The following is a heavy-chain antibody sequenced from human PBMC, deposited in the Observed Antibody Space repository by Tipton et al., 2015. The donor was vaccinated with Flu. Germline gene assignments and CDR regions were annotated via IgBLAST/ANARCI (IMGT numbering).Heavy chain of an antibody. V-gene: IGHV4-59*01. CDR1: GGSISSYY. J-gene: IGHJ4*02. Sequence: TLSLTCTVSGGSISSYYWSWIRQPPGKGLEWIGYIYYSGSTNYNPSLKSRVTISVDTSKNQFSLKLSSVTAADTAVYYCARNTTGYGYTPYDYWGQGTLVTVSS. D-gene: IGHD5-18*01. CDR3: ARNTTGYGYTPYDY. CDR2: IYYSGST.